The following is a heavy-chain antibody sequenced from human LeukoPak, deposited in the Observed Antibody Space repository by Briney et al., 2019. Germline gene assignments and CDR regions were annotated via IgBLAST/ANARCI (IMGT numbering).Heavy chain of an antibody. CDR2: MYYSGIT. CDR3: ARVCRSAYSSSCEDAFDI. CDR1: GGSISSSSYY. J-gene: IGHJ3*02. D-gene: IGHD6-6*01. V-gene: IGHV4-39*07. Sequence: SETLSLTCTVSGGSISSSSYYWGWIRQPPGKGLEWIGSMYYSGITYYNPSLKSRVTISVDTSKNQFSLKLSSVTAADTAVYYCARVCRSAYSSSCEDAFDIWGQGTMVTVSS.